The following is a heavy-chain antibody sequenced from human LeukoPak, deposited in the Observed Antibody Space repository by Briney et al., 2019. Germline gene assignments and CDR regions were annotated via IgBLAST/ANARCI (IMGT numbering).Heavy chain of an antibody. CDR3: AACSGGSCPQDY. D-gene: IGHD2-15*01. CDR1: GYTFTGYY. Sequence: ASVTVSCKASGYTFTGYYMHWVRQAPGQGLEWMGRTNPNSGGTNYAQKFQGRVTMTRDTSISTAYMELSRLRSDDTAVYYCAACSGGSCPQDYWGQGTLVTVSS. CDR2: TNPNSGGT. J-gene: IGHJ4*02. V-gene: IGHV1-2*06.